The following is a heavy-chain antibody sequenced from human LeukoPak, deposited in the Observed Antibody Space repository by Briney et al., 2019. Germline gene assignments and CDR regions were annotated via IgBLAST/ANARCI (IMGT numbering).Heavy chain of an antibody. CDR2: IIPIFGTA. CDR3: ARDRYSYGYFDY. V-gene: IGHV1-69*05. CDR1: GVTFSSYA. Sequence: GASVKVSCKASGVTFSSYAISWVRQAPGQGLEWMGWIIPIFGTANYAQKFQGRVTITTDESTSTAYMELSSLRSEDTAVYYCARDRYSYGYFDYWGQGTLVTVSS. D-gene: IGHD5-18*01. J-gene: IGHJ4*02.